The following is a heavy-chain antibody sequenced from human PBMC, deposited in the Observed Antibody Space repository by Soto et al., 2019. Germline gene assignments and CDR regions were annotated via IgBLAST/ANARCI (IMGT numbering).Heavy chain of an antibody. J-gene: IGHJ4*02. CDR2: INAGNGNT. Sequence: QVPLVQSGAEVKKPGASVKVSCKASGYTFTSYAMHWVRQAPGQRLEWMGWINAGNGNTKYSQKFQGRGTITRDTSASTAYMELSSLRSEDTAVYYCATSEGYGVFDYWGQGTLVTVSS. V-gene: IGHV1-3*01. CDR1: GYTFTSYA. CDR3: ATSEGYGVFDY. D-gene: IGHD2-15*01.